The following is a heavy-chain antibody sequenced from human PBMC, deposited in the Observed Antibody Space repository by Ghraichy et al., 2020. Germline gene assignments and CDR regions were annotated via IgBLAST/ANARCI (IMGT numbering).Heavy chain of an antibody. CDR2: IYYSGST. V-gene: IGHV4-59*01. CDR3: ARTPWGYVSRYDNSGYYQYYFDY. D-gene: IGHD3-22*01. CDR1: GNSISSYY. Sequence: SETLSLTCTVSGNSISSYYWSWIRQPPGKGLEWIGYIYYSGSTNYNPSLKSRVTISVDTSKNQFSLKLFSVTAADTAVYYCARTPWGYVSRYDNSGYYQYYFDYWGQGTLVTVSS. J-gene: IGHJ4*02.